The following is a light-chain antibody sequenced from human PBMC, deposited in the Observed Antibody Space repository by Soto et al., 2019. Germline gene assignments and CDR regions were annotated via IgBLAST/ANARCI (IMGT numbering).Light chain of an antibody. CDR3: QSYDSSVSGYV. V-gene: IGLV1-40*01. Sequence: QSVLTQPPSVSGAPGQRVTISCTGSSSNIGAGYDVHWYQQLPGTAPKVLIYGNSNRPSGVPDRFSGSKSGTSASLAITGLQAEDEADYYCQSYDSSVSGYVFGTGTKVTVL. CDR2: GNS. J-gene: IGLJ1*01. CDR1: SSNIGAGYD.